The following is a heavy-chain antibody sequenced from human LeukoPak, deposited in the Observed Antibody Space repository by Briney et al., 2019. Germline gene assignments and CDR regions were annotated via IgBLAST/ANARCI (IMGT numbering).Heavy chain of an antibody. J-gene: IGHJ6*03. V-gene: IGHV1-8*01. CDR3: ARARRDLNRAAAGYYYYYIYA. D-gene: IGHD6-13*01. CDR2: MNPNSGNT. CDR1: GYTFSSYD. Sequence: ASVKVSCKASGYTFSSYDINWVRQATGQGREWMGWMNPNSGNTGYAQKFQGRVTMTRNTSISTAYMELSSLRSEDTAVYYRARARRDLNRAAAGYYYYYIYAWGKRATGTVSS.